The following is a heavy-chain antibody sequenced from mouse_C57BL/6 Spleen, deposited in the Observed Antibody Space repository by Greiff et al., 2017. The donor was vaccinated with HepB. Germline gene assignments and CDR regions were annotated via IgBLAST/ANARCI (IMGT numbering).Heavy chain of an antibody. CDR2: IYPRSGNT. CDR3: ARDSSGYVGAMDY. D-gene: IGHD3-2*02. Sequence: QVQLKQSGAELARPGASVKLSCKASGYTFTSYGISWVKQRTGQGLEWIGEIYPRSGNTYYNEKFKGKATLTADKSSSTAYMELRSLTSEDSAVYFCARDSSGYVGAMDYWGQGTSVTVSS. J-gene: IGHJ4*01. V-gene: IGHV1-81*01. CDR1: GYTFTSYG.